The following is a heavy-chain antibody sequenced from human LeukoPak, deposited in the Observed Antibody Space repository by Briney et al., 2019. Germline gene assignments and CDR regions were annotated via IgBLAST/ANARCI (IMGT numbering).Heavy chain of an antibody. CDR2: IYYSGRT. Sequence: SETLSLTCTVSGGSISSGGYYWSWIRQHPGKGLEWIGYIYYSGRTYYNPSLKSRVTISVDTSKNQFSLKLSSVTAADTAVYYCARDTAGDDSSGYYPPKFDYWGQGTLVTVSS. J-gene: IGHJ4*02. CDR3: ARDTAGDDSSGYYPPKFDY. V-gene: IGHV4-31*03. D-gene: IGHD3-22*01. CDR1: GGSISSGGYY.